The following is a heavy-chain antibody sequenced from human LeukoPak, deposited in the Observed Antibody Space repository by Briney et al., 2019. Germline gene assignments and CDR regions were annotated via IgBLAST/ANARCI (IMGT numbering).Heavy chain of an antibody. CDR3: ARERAFSPLRYFDERHDAFDI. V-gene: IGHV1-2*02. CDR1: GYTFTGYY. D-gene: IGHD3-9*01. CDR2: INTNSGGT. J-gene: IGHJ3*02. Sequence: ASVKVSCKASGYTFTGYYMHWVRQAPGQGLEWMGWINTNSGGTNYAKKFQGRVTMPRDTSISTAYMELSRLRSDDTAVYYCARERAFSPLRYFDERHDAFDIWGQGTMVTVSS.